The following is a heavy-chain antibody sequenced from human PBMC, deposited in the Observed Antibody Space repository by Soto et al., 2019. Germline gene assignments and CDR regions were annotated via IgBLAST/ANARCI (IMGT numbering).Heavy chain of an antibody. J-gene: IGHJ6*02. CDR1: GFTFSSYA. V-gene: IGHV3-30-3*01. Sequence: QVQLVESGGGVVQPERYQRLSCAASGFTFSSYAMHWVRQAPGKGLEWVAVISYDGSNKYYADSVKGRFTISRDNSKNTLYLQMNSLRAEDTAVYYCARGGDFWSGSPPYYYYGMDVWGQGTTVTVSS. D-gene: IGHD3-3*01. CDR3: ARGGDFWSGSPPYYYYGMDV. CDR2: ISYDGSNK.